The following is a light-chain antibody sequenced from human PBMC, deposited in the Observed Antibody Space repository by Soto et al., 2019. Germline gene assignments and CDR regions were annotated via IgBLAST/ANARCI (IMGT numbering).Light chain of an antibody. CDR1: QSVSSSY. V-gene: IGKV3-20*01. CDR3: QQYGSSPLT. Sequence: EIVLTQSPGTLSLSPGERATLSCRASQSVSSSYLAWYQQKPGQAPRLLIYGASSRATGIPDRFSGNGSGPDFTLTISRLEPEDFAVYYCQQYGSSPLTFGGGTKVEI. J-gene: IGKJ4*01. CDR2: GAS.